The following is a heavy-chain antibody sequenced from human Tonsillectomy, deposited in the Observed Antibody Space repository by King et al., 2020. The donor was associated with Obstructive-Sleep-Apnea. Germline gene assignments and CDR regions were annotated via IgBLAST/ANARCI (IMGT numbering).Heavy chain of an antibody. CDR1: GFTFSTHG. V-gene: IGHV3-30*03. CDR3: TRGRGYDILTGPDY. J-gene: IGHJ4*02. Sequence: VQLVESGGGVVQPGRSLRLSCAASGFTFSTHGMHWVRQAPGKGLEWVALISFDGSEKYNADSVRGRFSLSRDNSKNTLFLQMNGLRAEDTAVYYCTRGRGYDILTGPDYWGQGTLVTVSS. CDR2: ISFDGSEK. D-gene: IGHD3-9*01.